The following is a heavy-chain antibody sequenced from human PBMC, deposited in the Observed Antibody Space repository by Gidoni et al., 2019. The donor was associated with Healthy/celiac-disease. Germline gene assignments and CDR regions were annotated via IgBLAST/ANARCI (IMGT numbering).Heavy chain of an antibody. D-gene: IGHD3-16*01. Sequence: EVQLVESGGGLVQPGGSLRRSCDASGFTFSSYEMNWVRQAPGKGLEWVSYISSSGSTIYYADSVKGRFTISRDNAKNSLYLQMNSLRAEDTAVYYCARMAFRRFDPWGQGTLVTVSS. J-gene: IGHJ5*02. CDR1: GFTFSSYE. CDR2: ISSSGSTI. V-gene: IGHV3-48*03. CDR3: ARMAFRRFDP.